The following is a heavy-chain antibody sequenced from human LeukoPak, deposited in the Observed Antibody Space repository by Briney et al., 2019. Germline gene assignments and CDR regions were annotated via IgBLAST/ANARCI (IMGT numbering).Heavy chain of an antibody. D-gene: IGHD3-10*01. V-gene: IGHV3-30-3*01. CDR1: GFTFSTYA. Sequence: GGSLRLSCAASGFTFSTYAMHWVRQAPGKGLEWVAVISYDGSNKYYADSVKGRFTISRDNSKNTLYLQMNSLRAEDTAVYYCARDLTGFGELCDYWGQGTLVTVSS. CDR3: ARDLTGFGELCDY. CDR2: ISYDGSNK. J-gene: IGHJ4*02.